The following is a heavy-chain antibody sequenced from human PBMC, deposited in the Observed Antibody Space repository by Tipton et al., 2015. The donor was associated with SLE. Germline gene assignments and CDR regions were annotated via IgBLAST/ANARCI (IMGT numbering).Heavy chain of an antibody. Sequence: GSLRLSCAASGFTVSSNYMSWVRQAPGKGLEWVSVIYSGGSTYYADSVKGRFTISRDNSKNTLYLQMNSLRAEDTAVYYCARDRYDSSGYPNAFDIWGQGTMVTVSS. D-gene: IGHD3-22*01. V-gene: IGHV3-53*01. J-gene: IGHJ3*02. CDR1: GFTVSSNY. CDR3: ARDRYDSSGYPNAFDI. CDR2: IYSGGST.